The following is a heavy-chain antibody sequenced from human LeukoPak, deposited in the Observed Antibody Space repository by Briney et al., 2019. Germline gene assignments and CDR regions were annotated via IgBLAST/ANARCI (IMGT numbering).Heavy chain of an antibody. CDR1: GFTFSSYA. CDR2: ISGSGGGT. D-gene: IGHD6-6*01. V-gene: IGHV3-23*01. CDR3: AKGPYSSSLPFDY. J-gene: IGHJ4*02. Sequence: GGSLRLSCAASGFTFSSYAMSWVRQAPGKGLEWVSAISGSGGGTYYADSVKGRFTISRDNSKNTLYLQMNSLRAEDTAVYYCAKGPYSSSLPFDYWGQGTLVTVSS.